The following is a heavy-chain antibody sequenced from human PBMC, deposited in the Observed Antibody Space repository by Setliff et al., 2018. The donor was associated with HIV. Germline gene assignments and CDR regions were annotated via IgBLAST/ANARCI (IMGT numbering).Heavy chain of an antibody. CDR3: ARDRSHPPYYMDV. CDR1: GGSISSDTFY. Sequence: SETLSLTCTVSGGSISSDTFYWSWIRQPAGKGLEWIGHVYARGSTNYNPSLKSRVTISVDTSKNQFSLKLTSVTAADTAVYYCARDRSHPPYYMDVWGKGTTVTVS. J-gene: IGHJ6*03. V-gene: IGHV4-61*09. CDR2: VYARGST.